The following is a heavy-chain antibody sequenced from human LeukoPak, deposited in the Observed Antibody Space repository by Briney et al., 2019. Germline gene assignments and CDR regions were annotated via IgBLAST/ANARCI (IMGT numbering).Heavy chain of an antibody. CDR2: IYHSGST. D-gene: IGHD3-22*01. CDR1: GGSFSGYY. J-gene: IGHJ3*02. V-gene: IGHV4-38-2*02. CDR3: ARDPGGEGDYDSSGSRAFDI. Sequence: SETLSLTCAVYGGSFSGYYWGWIRQPPGKGLEWIGSIYHSGSTYYNPSLKSRVTISVDTSKNQFSLKLSSVTAADTAVYYCARDPGGEGDYDSSGSRAFDIWGQGTMVTVSS.